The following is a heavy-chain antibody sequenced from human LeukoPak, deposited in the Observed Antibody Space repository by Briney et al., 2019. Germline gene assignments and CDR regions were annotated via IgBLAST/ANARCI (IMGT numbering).Heavy chain of an antibody. Sequence: GGSLRLSCAASGFIFSTYSINWVRQAPGKGLEWVSHISSSSSSIYYADSVKGRFSISRDNAKNSLYLQMNSLRAEDTALYHCARALYYDFWSGYVGSSEYYFDYWGQGTLVTVSS. D-gene: IGHD3-3*01. CDR2: ISSSSSSI. CDR1: GFIFSTYS. J-gene: IGHJ4*02. V-gene: IGHV3-48*04. CDR3: ARALYYDFWSGYVGSSEYYFDY.